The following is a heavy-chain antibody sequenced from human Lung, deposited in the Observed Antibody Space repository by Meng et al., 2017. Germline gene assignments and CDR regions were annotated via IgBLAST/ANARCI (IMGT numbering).Heavy chain of an antibody. CDR2: LIAVFDKT. CDR1: GGSFNTHT. J-gene: IGHJ4*02. Sequence: QVQLVQSGAEVKKPGSSVKVACKTSGGSFNTHTFSWVRQAHGQGLEWMGGLIAVFDKTKAAPRFQDRVTFTADESTSTAYMELSSLTFDATAVYFCARGRRNEPLFDYWGQGTLVTVSS. D-gene: IGHD1-14*01. V-gene: IGHV1-69*12. CDR3: ARGRRNEPLFDY.